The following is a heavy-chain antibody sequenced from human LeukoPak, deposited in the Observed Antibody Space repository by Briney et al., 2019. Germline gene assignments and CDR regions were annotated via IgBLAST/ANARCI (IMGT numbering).Heavy chain of an antibody. V-gene: IGHV3-23*01. CDR3: AKDGYYDSSAYYYVRYFDL. Sequence: GGSLRLSCAASGFTFSIYGMSWVRQAPGRGLEWVSAMSSSGGSTYYADSVKGRFTISRDNSKNTLYLQMNSLRAEDTAVYYCAKDGYYDSSAYYYVRYFDLWGRGTLVTVSS. J-gene: IGHJ2*01. CDR2: MSSSGGST. D-gene: IGHD3-22*01. CDR1: GFTFSIYG.